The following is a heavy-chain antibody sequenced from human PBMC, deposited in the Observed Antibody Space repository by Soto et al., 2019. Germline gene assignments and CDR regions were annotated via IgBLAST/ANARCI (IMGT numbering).Heavy chain of an antibody. Sequence: SETLSLTCTVSGGSISSYYWSWIRQPPGKGLEWIGYIYYSGSTNYNPSLKSRVTISVDTSKNQFSLKLSSVTAADTAVYYCARDGRPVGSSGWYGYFDYCGQGTLVTVYS. J-gene: IGHJ4*02. CDR3: ARDGRPVGSSGWYGYFDY. D-gene: IGHD6-19*01. CDR2: IYYSGST. CDR1: GGSISSYY. V-gene: IGHV4-59*01.